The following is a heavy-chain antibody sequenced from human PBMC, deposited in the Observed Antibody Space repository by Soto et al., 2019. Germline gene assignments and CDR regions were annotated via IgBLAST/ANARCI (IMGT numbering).Heavy chain of an antibody. CDR3: ASDRSYYYDSSGYYYRHYFDY. CDR2: IYYSGST. CDR1: GGSISSYY. D-gene: IGHD3-22*01. J-gene: IGHJ4*02. Sequence: QVQLQESGPGLVKPSETLSLTCTVSGGSISSYYWSWIRQPPGKGLEWIGYIYYSGSTNYNPSLKSRVTISVDTSKHQFSLKLSSVTAADTAVYYCASDRSYYYDSSGYYYRHYFDYWGQGTLVTVSS. V-gene: IGHV4-59*01.